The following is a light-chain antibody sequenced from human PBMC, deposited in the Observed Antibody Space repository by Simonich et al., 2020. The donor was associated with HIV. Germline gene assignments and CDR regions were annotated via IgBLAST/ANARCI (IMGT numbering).Light chain of an antibody. Sequence: DIVMTQSLDSLAVSLGERAPINCKSSQSLLYSPSNKNYLAWYQQRPGQPPTLLIYWPSTRESGVPDRFSGSGSGTDFTLTISTLQAEDVAVYYCQQYYSPPITFGQGTRLEI. V-gene: IGKV4-1*01. CDR1: QSLLYSPSNKNY. CDR2: WPS. J-gene: IGKJ5*01. CDR3: QQYYSPPIT.